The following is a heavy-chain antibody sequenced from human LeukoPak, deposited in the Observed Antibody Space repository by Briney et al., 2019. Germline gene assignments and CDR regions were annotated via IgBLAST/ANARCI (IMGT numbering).Heavy chain of an antibody. V-gene: IGHV3-48*01. CDR1: GFTFSSYS. CDR3: AREHYYEDY. J-gene: IGHJ4*02. CDR2: ISSSSSTI. Sequence: GGSLRLSCAASGFTFSSYSMNWVRQAPGKGLEWVSYISSSSSTIYYADSVKGRFTISRDNAKNSLYLQMNSLRAEDTAVYYCAREHYYEDYWGQGTLVTVSS. D-gene: IGHD3-22*01.